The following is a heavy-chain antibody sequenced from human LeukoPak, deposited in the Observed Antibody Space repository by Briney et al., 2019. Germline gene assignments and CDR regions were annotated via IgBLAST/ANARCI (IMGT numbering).Heavy chain of an antibody. CDR2: ISYDGSIE. J-gene: IGHJ4*02. Sequence: PGGSLRLSCAASGFTFSGYAMHWVRQAPGKGLEWVAVISYDGSIEYYADSVKGRFTISRDNSKNTLYLQMNSLRAEDTAVYYCARGDYGGKKGGVDYWGQGTLVTVSS. CDR3: ARGDYGGKKGGVDY. D-gene: IGHD4-23*01. V-gene: IGHV3-30*04. CDR1: GFTFSGYA.